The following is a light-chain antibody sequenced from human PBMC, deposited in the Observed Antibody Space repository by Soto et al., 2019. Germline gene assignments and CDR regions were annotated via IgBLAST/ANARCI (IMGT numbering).Light chain of an antibody. CDR3: QKYNSAPLT. Sequence: DVQMTQSPSSLSAFVGDRVTITCRASQGIAPYLAWFQQKPGKVPKLLIYATSTLQSWVPSRFSGSGSGTDFILPINSLQPEDVGTYYCQKYNSAPLTFGGGTKVEIK. V-gene: IGKV1-27*01. CDR1: QGIAPY. CDR2: ATS. J-gene: IGKJ4*01.